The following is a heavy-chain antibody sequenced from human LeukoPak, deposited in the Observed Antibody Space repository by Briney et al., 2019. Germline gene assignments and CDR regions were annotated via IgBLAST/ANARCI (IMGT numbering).Heavy chain of an antibody. D-gene: IGHD3-10*01. CDR1: GFTFSTYR. Sequence: GESLRLSCTASGFTFSTYRMSLVRQAPAKGLEWVANTREDGSEKYYVDSVKGRFTISGDNAKNSLYLQMNSLRAEDTAVYYCARELAGHYYGSGSSFDYWGQGALVTVSS. V-gene: IGHV3-7*01. J-gene: IGHJ4*02. CDR3: ARELAGHYYGSGSSFDY. CDR2: TREDGSEK.